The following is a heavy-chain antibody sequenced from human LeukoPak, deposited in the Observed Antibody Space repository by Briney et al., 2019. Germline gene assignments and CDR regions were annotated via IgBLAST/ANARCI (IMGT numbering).Heavy chain of an antibody. Sequence: PSETLSLTCTVSGGSISSSSYYWGWIRQPPGKGLEWLGSIYYSGSTYYNPSLKSRVTISVDTSKNQFSLKLSSVTAADTAVYHCARRAAAVDAFDIWGQGTMVTVSS. D-gene: IGHD6-13*01. V-gene: IGHV4-39*01. CDR1: GGSISSSSYY. CDR2: IYYSGST. CDR3: ARRAAAVDAFDI. J-gene: IGHJ3*02.